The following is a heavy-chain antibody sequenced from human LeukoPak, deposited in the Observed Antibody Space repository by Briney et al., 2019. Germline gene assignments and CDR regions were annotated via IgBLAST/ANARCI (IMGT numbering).Heavy chain of an antibody. CDR1: GFTFSSYA. V-gene: IGHV3-23*01. CDR2: ITGRGAST. D-gene: IGHD3-16*01. Sequence: PGGSLRLSCAASGFTFSSYAMSWVRQAPGKGLEWVSAITGRGASTYYADSVKGRFTISRDNSKNTLYLQMNSLRAEDTAVYYCAKVPPSPCWWYFDLWGRGTLVTVSS. CDR3: AKVPPSPCWWYFDL. J-gene: IGHJ2*01.